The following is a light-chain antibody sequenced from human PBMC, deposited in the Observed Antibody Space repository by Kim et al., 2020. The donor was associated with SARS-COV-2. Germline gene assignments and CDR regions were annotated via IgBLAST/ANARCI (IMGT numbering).Light chain of an antibody. CDR1: KLGDKY. CDR2: QDT. J-gene: IGLJ3*02. CDR3: QAWDSSTGV. Sequence: SYELTQPPSVSVSPRQTASITCSGDKLGDKYACWYRQKPGQSPVLVIYQDTKRPSGIPERFSGSNSGNTATLTISGTQAMDEADYYCQAWDSSTGVFGGGTQLTVL. V-gene: IGLV3-1*01.